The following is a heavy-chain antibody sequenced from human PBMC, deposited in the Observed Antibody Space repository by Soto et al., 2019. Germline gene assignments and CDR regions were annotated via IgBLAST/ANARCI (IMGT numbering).Heavy chain of an antibody. V-gene: IGHV1-2*02. D-gene: IGHD3-22*01. Sequence: ASVKVSCKASGYTFTESYIHWVRQAPGQGLEWMGWINPDSGDTNYAQKFQGRVTMTRDTSISTAYMDLSRLRSDDTAIYYCARTPYDISGAWRQGTLVTVSS. CDR3: ARTPYDISGA. CDR2: INPDSGDT. CDR1: GYTFTESY. J-gene: IGHJ5*02.